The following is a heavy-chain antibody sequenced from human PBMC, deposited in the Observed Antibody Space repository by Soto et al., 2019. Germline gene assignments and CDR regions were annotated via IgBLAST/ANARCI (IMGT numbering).Heavy chain of an antibody. CDR2: IGGRGGNA. D-gene: IGHD2-21*02. CDR3: AKARDSGDFAGSFDS. V-gene: IGHV3-23*01. J-gene: IGHJ4*02. Sequence: GRSLRLSCAASGFTFNDYAINWVRQLPGRGLEYVSGIGGRGGNAFYADSMKGRFIISRDNSKNTVYLQMNNLRVDDSAMYYCAKARDSGDFAGSFDSWGQGTLVTVSS. CDR1: GFTFNDYA.